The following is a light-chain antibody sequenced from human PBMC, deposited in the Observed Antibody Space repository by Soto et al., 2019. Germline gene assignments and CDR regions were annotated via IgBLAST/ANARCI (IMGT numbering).Light chain of an antibody. CDR3: QQLNSFPRT. CDR1: QGISSY. CDR2: GAS. V-gene: IGKV1-9*01. Sequence: IQLTQSPSTLSASIGDRVTITCRASQGISSYLAWYQQRPGKAPSLLIYGASTLQSGVPSRFSGSGSGTDFTLTISSLQPEDFATYYCQQLNSFPRTFGQGTKVDIK. J-gene: IGKJ1*01.